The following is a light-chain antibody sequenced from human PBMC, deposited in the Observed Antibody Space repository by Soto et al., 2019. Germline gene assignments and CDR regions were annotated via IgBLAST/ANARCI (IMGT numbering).Light chain of an antibody. Sequence: EIVLTQSPGTLSLSPGERATLSCRASQSVSSSYLAWYQQKPGQAPRLLIYGASSRATGIPDRFSGSGSGTDFNLTISSLEPEDFAVYYCQYYGGSSWTFGQGTKVEIK. CDR3: QYYGGSSWT. CDR2: GAS. J-gene: IGKJ1*01. V-gene: IGKV3-20*01. CDR1: QSVSSSY.